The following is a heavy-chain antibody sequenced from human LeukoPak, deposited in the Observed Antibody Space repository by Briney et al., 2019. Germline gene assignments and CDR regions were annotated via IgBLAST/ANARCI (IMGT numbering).Heavy chain of an antibody. CDR1: GGSISSGGYY. CDR2: IYYSGST. V-gene: IGHV4-31*03. Sequence: SETLSLTCTVSGGSISSGGYYWSWIRQHPGKGLEWIGYIYYSGSTYYNPSLKSRVTISVDTSKNQFSLKLSSVTAADTAVYYCAREMTTVIDYWGQGTPVTVSS. J-gene: IGHJ4*02. D-gene: IGHD4-17*01. CDR3: AREMTTVIDY.